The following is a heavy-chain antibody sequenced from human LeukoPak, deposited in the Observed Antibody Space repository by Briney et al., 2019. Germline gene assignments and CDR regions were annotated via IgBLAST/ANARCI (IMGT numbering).Heavy chain of an antibody. CDR2: ISGSGTNT. CDR3: AKVDQWPSDS. D-gene: IGHD6-19*01. J-gene: IGHJ4*02. V-gene: IGHV3-23*01. CDR1: GFTFSSSA. Sequence: PGGSLRLSCAASGFTFSSSAMSWVRQAPGKGLEWVSAISGSGTNTYYADSVKGRFSISRDSSKNTAYLQMNSLRADDTAVYYCAKVDQWPSDSWGQGTLVTVSS.